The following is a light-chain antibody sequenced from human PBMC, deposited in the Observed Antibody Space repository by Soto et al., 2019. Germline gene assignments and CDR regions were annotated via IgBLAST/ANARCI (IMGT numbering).Light chain of an antibody. CDR2: YDS. Sequence: SYELTQPPSVSVAPGETARISCGGTNVGSRSVHWYQQKPGQAPFLVIYYDSDRPSGIPERFSGSNSGNTATLIISRVEAGDEADYYCQVWEATGDQVVFGGGTQLIVL. CDR1: NVGSRS. J-gene: IGLJ2*01. CDR3: QVWEATGDQVV. V-gene: IGLV3-21*01.